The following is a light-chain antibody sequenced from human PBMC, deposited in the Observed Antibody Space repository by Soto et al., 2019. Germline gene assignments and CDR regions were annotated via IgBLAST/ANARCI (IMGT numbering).Light chain of an antibody. CDR1: QSVLYSSNNKNY. CDR2: WAS. Sequence: DIVMTQSPDSLAVSLGERATINCKSSQSVLYSSNNKNYLAWYQQKPGQPPKLLIYWASTRESGVPDRFSGSGSGTDLTLTISSLQAEDVAVYYCQQDDCTPLTCGGGTKVEIK. J-gene: IGKJ4*01. V-gene: IGKV4-1*01. CDR3: QQDDCTPLT.